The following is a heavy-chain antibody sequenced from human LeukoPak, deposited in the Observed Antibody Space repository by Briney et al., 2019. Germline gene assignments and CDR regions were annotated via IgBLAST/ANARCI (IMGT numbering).Heavy chain of an antibody. CDR3: ARANMVRGVIITF. V-gene: IGHV1-2*02. Sequence: ASVKVSCKASGYTFTGYYIHWVRQAPGQGLEWMGWINPNSGGTNYAQKFQGRVTMTRDTSISTAYMELSRLRSDDTAVYYCARANMVRGVIITFWGQGTLVTVSS. J-gene: IGHJ4*02. D-gene: IGHD3-10*01. CDR1: GYTFTGYY. CDR2: INPNSGGT.